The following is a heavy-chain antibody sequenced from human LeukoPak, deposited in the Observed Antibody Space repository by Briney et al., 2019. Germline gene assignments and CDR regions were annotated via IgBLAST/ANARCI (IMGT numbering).Heavy chain of an antibody. CDR1: GFTFSDYA. Sequence: PGGSLRLSYAASGFTFSDYAIHWVRQAPGRGLEWVAVISYDGHNKYYADSVKGRFTISRDNSRNTLYLQMNSLRAEDTAVYYCARDRDQPPRGYFDYWGQGTLVTVSS. V-gene: IGHV3-30*04. CDR2: ISYDGHNK. CDR3: ARDRDQPPRGYFDY. J-gene: IGHJ4*02. D-gene: IGHD2-2*01.